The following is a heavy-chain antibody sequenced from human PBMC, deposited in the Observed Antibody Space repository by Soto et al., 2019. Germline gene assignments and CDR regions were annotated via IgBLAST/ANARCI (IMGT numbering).Heavy chain of an antibody. CDR1: GGSSGSYY. V-gene: IGHV4-59*08. J-gene: IGHJ6*03. D-gene: IGHD3-10*01. Sequence: LETLCLTWTVAGGSSGSYYGSWIRQPPGKALKWTGYIYYSGSTNYNPSLKSRVTISVDTSKNHFSLKLSAVTAADTAVYYCARAGDYYCSGSYNTTYNYYYYMDVWGKATTLTVSS. CDR2: IYYSGST. CDR3: ARAGDYYCSGSYNTTYNYYYYMDV.